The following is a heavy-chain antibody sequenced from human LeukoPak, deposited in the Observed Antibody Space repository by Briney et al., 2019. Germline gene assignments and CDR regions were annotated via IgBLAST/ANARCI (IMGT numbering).Heavy chain of an antibody. V-gene: IGHV4-38-2*02. Sequence: SETLSLTCTVSGYSISSGYYWGWIRKPPGKGLEWIGSIYYSGSTYYNPSLKSRVTISVDTSKNQFSLKLSSVTAADTAVYYCARHQRWTTYYYGSGWFDPWGQGTLVTVSS. J-gene: IGHJ5*02. CDR2: IYYSGST. CDR1: GYSISSGYY. D-gene: IGHD3-10*01. CDR3: ARHQRWTTYYYGSGWFDP.